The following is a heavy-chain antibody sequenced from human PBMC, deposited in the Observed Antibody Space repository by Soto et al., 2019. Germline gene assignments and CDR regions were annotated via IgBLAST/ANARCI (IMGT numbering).Heavy chain of an antibody. J-gene: IGHJ4*02. CDR1: GGSFSGYY. V-gene: IGHV4-34*01. CDR2: INHSGNT. D-gene: IGHD3-9*01. CDR3: ARQNLRYFDLDY. Sequence: PSETLSLTCAVYGGSFSGYYWSWIRQPPGKGLEWIGEINHSGNTNYNPSLKSRVTMSLDTSKNQFSLKLSSVTAADTAVYYCARQNLRYFDLDYWGQGTLVTVSS.